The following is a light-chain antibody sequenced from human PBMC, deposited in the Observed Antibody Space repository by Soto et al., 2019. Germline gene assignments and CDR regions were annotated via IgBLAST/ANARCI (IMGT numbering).Light chain of an antibody. Sequence: EIVMTQSPVTLSVSPGERATLSCRASQNVSSNLAWYQQKPGQAPRLLNYGASTRATGVPARFSGSGSGTEFTLTISSLQSEDFAVYSCQHYNNWPPWTVGQGTKVVIK. V-gene: IGKV3-15*01. J-gene: IGKJ1*01. CDR3: QHYNNWPPWT. CDR1: QNVSSN. CDR2: GAS.